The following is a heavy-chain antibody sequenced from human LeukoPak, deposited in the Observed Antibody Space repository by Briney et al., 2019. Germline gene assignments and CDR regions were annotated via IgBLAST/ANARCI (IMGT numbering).Heavy chain of an antibody. J-gene: IGHJ6*03. V-gene: IGHV3-48*03. Sequence: GGSLRLSCAASGFTFSSYEMNWVRQAPGKGLEWVSYISSSGSTIYYADSVKGRFTISRDNAKNSLYLQMNSLRAEDTAVYYCAKGSGLLWFGEESGSNYYMDVWGKGTTVTISS. CDR3: AKGSGLLWFGEESGSNYYMDV. CDR1: GFTFSSYE. CDR2: ISSSGSTI. D-gene: IGHD3-10*01.